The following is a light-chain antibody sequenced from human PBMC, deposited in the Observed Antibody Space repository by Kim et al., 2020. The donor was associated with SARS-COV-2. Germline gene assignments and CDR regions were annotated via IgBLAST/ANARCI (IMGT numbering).Light chain of an antibody. CDR3: QKTSSTPRT. Sequence: DFYMTQSPSSLSASVGDRVTITCRASQDITTYLAWYQQRPGKVPKLLIYGASTLQSGVPSRFSGSVSGTDFTLTISSLQPEDVATYFCQKTSSTPRTFGQGTKVDIK. V-gene: IGKV1-27*01. CDR2: GAS. CDR1: QDITTY. J-gene: IGKJ1*01.